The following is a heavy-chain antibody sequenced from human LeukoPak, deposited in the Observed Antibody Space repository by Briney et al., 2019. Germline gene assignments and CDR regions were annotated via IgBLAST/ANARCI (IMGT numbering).Heavy chain of an antibody. J-gene: IGHJ5*02. Sequence: SETLSLTCTVSGGSISSSSYYWGWIRQPSGKGLEWIGSIYYSGSTYYNPSLKSRVTISVDTSKNQFSLKLSSVTAADTAVYYCAGHGGPNQLLSWFDPWGQGTLVTVSS. D-gene: IGHD2-2*01. V-gene: IGHV4-39*01. CDR3: AGHGGPNQLLSWFDP. CDR1: GGSISSSSYY. CDR2: IYYSGST.